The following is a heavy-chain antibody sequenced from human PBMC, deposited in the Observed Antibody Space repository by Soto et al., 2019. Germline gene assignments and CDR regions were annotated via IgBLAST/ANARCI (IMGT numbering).Heavy chain of an antibody. CDR1: GGSISSYY. J-gene: IGHJ6*03. Sequence: SETLSLTCTVSGGSISSYYWSWIRQPPGKGLEWIGYIYYSGSTNYNPSLKSRVTISVDTSKNQFSLKLSSVTAADTAVYYCARGASVTYYYYYMDAWGKGTTVTVSS. CDR2: IYYSGST. CDR3: ARGASVTYYYYYMDA. D-gene: IGHD4-17*01. V-gene: IGHV4-59*01.